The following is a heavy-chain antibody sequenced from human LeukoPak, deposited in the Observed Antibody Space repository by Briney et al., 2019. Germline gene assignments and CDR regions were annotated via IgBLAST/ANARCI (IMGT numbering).Heavy chain of an antibody. CDR2: INTDNTNT. Sequence: GASVKLSCKASGYTFANYAIHWVRQAPGQWLEWMGWINTDNTNTKYSQEFHGSVTMTRDASASTADMELSSRRSENRAGYDCASYDSSGYFKYWGQGTLVTVSS. CDR1: GYTFANYA. D-gene: IGHD3-22*01. J-gene: IGHJ4*02. CDR3: ASYDSSGYFKY. V-gene: IGHV1-3*03.